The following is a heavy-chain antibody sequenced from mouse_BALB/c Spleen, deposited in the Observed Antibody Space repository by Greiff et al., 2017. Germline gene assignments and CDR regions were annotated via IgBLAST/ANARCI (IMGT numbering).Heavy chain of an antibody. CDR3: ARGDDYDSWFAY. Sequence: EVQLQQSGPELVKPGASVKISCKASGYTFTDYNMPWVKQSHGKSLEWIGYIYPYNGGTGYNQKFKSKATLTVDNSSSTAYMELRSLTSEDSAVYYCARGDDYDSWFAYWGQGTLVTVSA. V-gene: IGHV1S29*02. CDR1: GYTFTDYN. D-gene: IGHD2-4*01. CDR2: IYPYNGGT. J-gene: IGHJ3*01.